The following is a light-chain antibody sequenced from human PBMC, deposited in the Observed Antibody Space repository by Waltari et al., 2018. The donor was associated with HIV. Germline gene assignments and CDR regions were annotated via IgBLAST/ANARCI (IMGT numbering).Light chain of an antibody. CDR2: AAT. Sequence: DIQMTQSPSSLSASVGDRVTITCRASQKISNYLHWYHQKPGKAPNLLIYAATSVQSGVPSRFSGSGSGTDITLTITSLQPEDFGTYYCQQSYSPPWTFGQGTKVEIK. J-gene: IGKJ1*01. V-gene: IGKV1-39*01. CDR1: QKISNY. CDR3: QQSYSPPWT.